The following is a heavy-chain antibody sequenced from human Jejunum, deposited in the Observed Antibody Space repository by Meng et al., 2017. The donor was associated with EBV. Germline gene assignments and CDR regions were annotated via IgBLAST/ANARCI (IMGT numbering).Heavy chain of an antibody. Sequence: QVELVQFGAEVKKPGASVRVSCKGSGYTFTKYLIHWVRQATGQGLEWMGILNPSTTYIEYAQKFRGRVTMTKDTSTSTVYMELSSLKSEDTAVYYCAREQAGTYQFDYWGQGSLVTVSS. V-gene: IGHV1-46*01. CDR3: AREQAGTYQFDY. CDR1: GYTFTKYL. J-gene: IGHJ4*02. CDR2: LNPSTTYI. D-gene: IGHD6-19*01.